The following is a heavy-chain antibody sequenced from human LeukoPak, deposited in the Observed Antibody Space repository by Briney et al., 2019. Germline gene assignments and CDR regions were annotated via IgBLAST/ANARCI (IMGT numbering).Heavy chain of an antibody. CDR1: GFTFSSYA. V-gene: IGHV3-30-3*01. Sequence: SGESLRLSCAASGFTFSSYAMHWVRQAPGKGLEWVAVISYDGSNKYYADSVKGRFTISRDNSKNTLYLQMNSLRAEDTAVYYCAREDGGNTQDWGQGTLVTVSS. CDR3: AREDGGNTQD. J-gene: IGHJ4*02. CDR2: ISYDGSNK. D-gene: IGHD4-23*01.